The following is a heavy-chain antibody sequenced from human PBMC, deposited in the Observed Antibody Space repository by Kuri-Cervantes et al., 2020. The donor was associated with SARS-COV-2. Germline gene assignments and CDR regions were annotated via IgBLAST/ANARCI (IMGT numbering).Heavy chain of an antibody. V-gene: IGHV3-7*01. CDR3: VTWYDFWSGYSRGRFDY. D-gene: IGHD3-3*01. Sequence: GGSLRLSCAASGFTFDDYTMHWVRQAPGKGLEWVANIKQDGSEKYYVDSVKGRFTISRDNAKNSLYLQMNSLRAEDTAVYYCVTWYDFWSGYSRGRFDYWGQGTLVTVSS. J-gene: IGHJ4*02. CDR2: IKQDGSEK. CDR1: GFTFDDYT.